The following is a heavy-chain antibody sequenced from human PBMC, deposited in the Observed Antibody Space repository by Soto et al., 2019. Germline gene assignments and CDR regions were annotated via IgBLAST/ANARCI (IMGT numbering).Heavy chain of an antibody. Sequence: PSETLSLTCAVSGYSISSSNWWGWIRQPPGKGLEWIGYIYYSGSTYYNPSLKSRVTMSVDTSKNQFSLKLSSVTAVDTAVYYCARGYSSGWHGAFDIWGQGTMGTVS. CDR1: GYSISSSNW. CDR3: ARGYSSGWHGAFDI. CDR2: IYYSGST. D-gene: IGHD6-19*01. V-gene: IGHV4-28*03. J-gene: IGHJ3*02.